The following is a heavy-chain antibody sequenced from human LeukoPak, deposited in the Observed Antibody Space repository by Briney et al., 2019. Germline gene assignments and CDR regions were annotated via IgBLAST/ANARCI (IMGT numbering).Heavy chain of an antibody. Sequence: ASVKVSCKASGYTFTGYYMHWVRQAPGQGLEWMGWINPNSGGTNYAQKLQGRVTMTTDTSTSTAYMELRSLRSDDTAVYYCARVGDGYNGDAFDIWGQGTMVTVSS. CDR3: ARVGDGYNGDAFDI. CDR1: GYTFTGYY. J-gene: IGHJ3*02. D-gene: IGHD5-24*01. V-gene: IGHV1-2*02. CDR2: INPNSGGT.